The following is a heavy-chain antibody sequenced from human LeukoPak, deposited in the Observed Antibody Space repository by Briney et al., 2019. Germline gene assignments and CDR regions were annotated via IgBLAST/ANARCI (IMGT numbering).Heavy chain of an antibody. D-gene: IGHD3-3*01. CDR2: ISGYGRTT. V-gene: IGHV3-23*01. J-gene: IGHJ5*02. CDR1: GFTFTDYA. Sequence: GGSLRLSCAASGFTFTDYAIYWVRQAPGRGLEWVSGISGYGRTTYYADSVKGRFTVSRDNSRNTAYLQMSSLRAEDTAVYYCAKDGRTYYDFWSGYWVGRREWANWFDPWGQGTLVTVSS. CDR3: AKDGRTYYDFWSGYWVGRREWANWFDP.